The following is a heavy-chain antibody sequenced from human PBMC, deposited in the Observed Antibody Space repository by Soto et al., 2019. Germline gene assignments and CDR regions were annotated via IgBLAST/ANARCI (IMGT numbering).Heavy chain of an antibody. CDR2: IYYSGST. V-gene: IGHV4-31*03. J-gene: IGHJ4*01. D-gene: IGHD3-16*02. Sequence: SETLSLTCTVSGGSISSGGYYWSWIRQHPGKGLEWIGYIYYSGSTYYNPSLKSRVTISVDTSKNQFSLKLSSVTAADTAVYYCSSDYPHSYRVYYLYDWGQGTPDTVSS. CDR3: SSDYPHSYRVYYLYD. CDR1: GGSISSGGYY.